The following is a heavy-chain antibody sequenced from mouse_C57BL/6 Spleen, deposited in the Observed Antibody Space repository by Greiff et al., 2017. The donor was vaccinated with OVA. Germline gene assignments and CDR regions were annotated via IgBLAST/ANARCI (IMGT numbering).Heavy chain of an antibody. V-gene: IGHV5-16*01. CDR3: ARVNPLGDFDY. CDR1: GFTFSDYY. D-gene: IGHD6-1*01. J-gene: IGHJ2*01. Sequence: EVKLMESEGGLVQPGSSMKLSCTASGFTFSDYYMAWVRQVPEKGLEWVANINYDGSSTYYLDSLKSRFIISRDNAKNILYLQMSSLKSEDTATYYCARVNPLGDFDYWGQGTTLTVSS. CDR2: INYDGSST.